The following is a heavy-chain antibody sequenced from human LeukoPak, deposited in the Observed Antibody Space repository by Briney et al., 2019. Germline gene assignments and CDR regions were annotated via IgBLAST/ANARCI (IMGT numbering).Heavy chain of an antibody. V-gene: IGHV1-2*02. CDR3: ARSTDIVATSGADY. Sequence: GASVKVSCKASGYTFTGYYMHWVRQAPGQGLEWMGWINPNSGGTTYAQKFLGRVTMTRDTSISTAYMELSRLRSDDTAVYYCARSTDIVATSGADYWGQGALDTVSS. D-gene: IGHD5-12*01. CDR2: INPNSGGT. J-gene: IGHJ4*02. CDR1: GYTFTGYY.